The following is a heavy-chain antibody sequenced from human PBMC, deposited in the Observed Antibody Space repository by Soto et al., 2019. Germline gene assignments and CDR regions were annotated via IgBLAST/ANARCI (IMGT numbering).Heavy chain of an antibody. CDR1: GAALSSGVYF. Sequence: SETLSLTCTVSGAALSSGVYFYIWVRQPPGNGLEWLGYIYYIGGTNYNPSLKSRVTISLDKSKSQFSLRLSSVTAADTAVYYCTREQSDDNYFDQWGKGTMVTVXS. CDR3: TREQSDDNYFDQ. CDR2: IYYIGGT. J-gene: IGHJ5*02. D-gene: IGHD6-19*01. V-gene: IGHV4-61*08.